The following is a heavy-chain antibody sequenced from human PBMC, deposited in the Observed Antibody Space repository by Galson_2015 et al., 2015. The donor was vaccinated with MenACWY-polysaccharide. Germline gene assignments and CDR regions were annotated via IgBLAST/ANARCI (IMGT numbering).Heavy chain of an antibody. CDR1: GFTFSSYS. CDR3: ARVAVGATDTLYFDY. J-gene: IGHJ4*02. D-gene: IGHD1-26*01. CDR2: ISSSSSYI. V-gene: IGHV3-21*01. Sequence: SLRLSCAASGFTFSSYSMNWVRQAPGKGLEWVSSISSSSSYIYYADSVKGRFTIPRDNAKNSLYLQMNSLRAEDTAVYYCARVAVGATDTLYFDYWGQGTLVTVSS.